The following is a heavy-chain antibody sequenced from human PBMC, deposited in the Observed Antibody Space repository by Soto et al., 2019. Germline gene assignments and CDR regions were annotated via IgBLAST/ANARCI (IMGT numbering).Heavy chain of an antibody. CDR3: AGAHSVEDGIDF. J-gene: IGHJ6*02. V-gene: IGHV1-2*04. CDR1: GNAVTGIY. D-gene: IGHD2-15*01. CDR2: INPNSGGT. Sequence: APVEGTCQAPGNAVTGIYMHCARQAPGQGLEWMGWINPNSGGTNYAQKFQGWVTMTRDTSISTAYMELSRLRSDDTAGYYSAGAHSVEDGIDFWGQGTRVTVSS.